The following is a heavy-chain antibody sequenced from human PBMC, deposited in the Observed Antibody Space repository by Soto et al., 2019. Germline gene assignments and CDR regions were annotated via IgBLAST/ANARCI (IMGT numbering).Heavy chain of an antibody. V-gene: IGHV4-34*01. J-gene: IGHJ6*02. Sequence: PSETLSLTCAVYGGSFSGYYWSWIRQPPRKGLEWIGEINHSGSTNYNPSLKSRVTISVDTSKNQFSLKLSSVTAADTAVYYCARVRFLEWLPYYYYYGMDVWGQGTTVTVSS. CDR1: GGSFSGYY. CDR2: INHSGST. D-gene: IGHD3-3*01. CDR3: ARVRFLEWLPYYYYYGMDV.